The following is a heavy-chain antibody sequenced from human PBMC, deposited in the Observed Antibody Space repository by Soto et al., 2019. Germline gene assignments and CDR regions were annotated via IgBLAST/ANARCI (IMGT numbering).Heavy chain of an antibody. J-gene: IGHJ4*02. Sequence: GGSLRLSCAVSGFTFDDNAMHWVRQAPEKGLEWVSGINWKSDIGYADSVKGRFTISRDNANNTLSLQMNSLRAEDTAVYYCAREAPVAGTNYFDLWGQGTLVTVSS. CDR2: INWKSDI. D-gene: IGHD6-19*01. CDR1: GFTFDDNA. CDR3: AREAPVAGTNYFDL. V-gene: IGHV3-9*01.